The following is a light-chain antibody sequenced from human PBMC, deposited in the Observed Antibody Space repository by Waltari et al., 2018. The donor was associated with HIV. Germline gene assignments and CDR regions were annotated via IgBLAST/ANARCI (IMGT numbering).Light chain of an antibody. CDR2: SND. CDR1: NSNIGSNT. CDR3: ASWDDSLKAYI. J-gene: IGLJ1*01. Sequence: QSVLTQPPSASGTPGQRVSISCSGTNSNIGSNTMKWYQQVPDSAPKVVMYSNDRRPSGVPDRFFGSKSGTSASLAIRGVQAGDEADYYCASWDDSLKAYIFGTGTKVTVL. V-gene: IGLV1-44*01.